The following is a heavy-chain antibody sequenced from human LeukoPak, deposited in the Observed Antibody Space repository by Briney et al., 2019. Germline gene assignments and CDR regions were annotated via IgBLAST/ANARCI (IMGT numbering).Heavy chain of an antibody. J-gene: IGHJ5*02. CDR2: IIPILGIA. CDR3: ARDTHIVVVPAAIHSWFDP. D-gene: IGHD2-2*02. CDR1: GGTFISYT. Sequence: SXXVSCKASGGTFISYTISWVRQAPGQGLEWMGRIIPILGIANYAQKFQGRVTITADKSTSTDYMELRKQRYEDTAVYYCARDTHIVVVPAAIHSWFDPWGQGTLVTVSS. V-gene: IGHV1-69*04.